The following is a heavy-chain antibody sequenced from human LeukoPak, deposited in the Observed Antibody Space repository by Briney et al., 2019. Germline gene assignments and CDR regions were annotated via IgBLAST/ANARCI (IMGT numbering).Heavy chain of an antibody. CDR1: GFTFSSYW. CDR3: ARDPSRIKIQLWSDYYYYYGIDV. D-gene: IGHD5-18*01. J-gene: IGHJ6*02. Sequence: PGGSLRLSCAASGFTFSSYWMHWVRQAPGKGLVWVSRISSDGSSTSYADSVKGRFTISRDNAKNTLYLQMNSLRAEDTAVYYCARDPSRIKIQLWSDYYYYYGIDVWGQGTTVTVSS. V-gene: IGHV3-74*01. CDR2: ISSDGSST.